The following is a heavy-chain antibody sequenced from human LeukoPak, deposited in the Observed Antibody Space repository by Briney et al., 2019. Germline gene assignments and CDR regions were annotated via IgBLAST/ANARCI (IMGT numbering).Heavy chain of an antibody. CDR3: ARFSEKNWSGYYIGLYYYYYMDV. CDR1: GFTFSSYG. V-gene: IGHV3-21*01. CDR2: ISSSSSYI. Sequence: GGSLRLSCAASGFTFSSYGMHWVRQAPGKGLEWVSSISSSSSYIYYADSVKGRFTISRDNAKNSLYLQMNSLRAEDTAVCYCARFSEKNWSGYYIGLYYYYYMDVWGKGTTVTVSS. D-gene: IGHD3-3*01. J-gene: IGHJ6*03.